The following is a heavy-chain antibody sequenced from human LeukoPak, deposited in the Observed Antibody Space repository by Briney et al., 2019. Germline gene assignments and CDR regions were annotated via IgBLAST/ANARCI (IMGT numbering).Heavy chain of an antibody. J-gene: IGHJ5*02. Sequence: PSETLSLTCVVPGGSISSGDYSWSWIRQPPGKGLEWIGYISYSGSTYFDPSLKSRVTISVDRSKNQFSLKLTSVTAADTAVYYCARAFPYGSWFDPWGQGTLVTVSS. D-gene: IGHD4-17*01. CDR1: GGSISSGDYS. V-gene: IGHV4-30-2*01. CDR3: ARAFPYGSWFDP. CDR2: ISYSGST.